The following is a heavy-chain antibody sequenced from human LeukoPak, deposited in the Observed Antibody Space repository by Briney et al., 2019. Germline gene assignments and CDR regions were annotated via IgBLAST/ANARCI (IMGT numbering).Heavy chain of an antibody. Sequence: SETLSLTCTVSGYSIISVYYWGWIRQPPGKGLEWIGSIYHSGSTYYNPSLKSRVTMSADTSNNQFSLRLTSVTAADTAVYFCARVVAAATYYFDYWGQGTLVTVSS. CDR3: ARVVAAATYYFDY. CDR2: IYHSGST. D-gene: IGHD6-13*01. CDR1: GYSIISVYY. V-gene: IGHV4-38-2*02. J-gene: IGHJ4*02.